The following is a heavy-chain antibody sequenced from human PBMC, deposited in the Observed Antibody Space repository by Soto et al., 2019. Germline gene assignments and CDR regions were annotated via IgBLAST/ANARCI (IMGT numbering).Heavy chain of an antibody. CDR3: ARTGALPTYYYYYYGMDV. CDR1: GFTFSSYW. V-gene: IGHV3-74*01. CDR2: INSDGSST. D-gene: IGHD3-10*01. J-gene: IGHJ6*02. Sequence: RGSLRLSCAASGFTFSSYWMHWVRQAPGKGLVWVSRINSDGSSTSYADSVKGRFTISRDNAKNTLYLQMNSLRAEDTAVYYCARTGALPTYYYYYYGMDVWGQGTTVTVSS.